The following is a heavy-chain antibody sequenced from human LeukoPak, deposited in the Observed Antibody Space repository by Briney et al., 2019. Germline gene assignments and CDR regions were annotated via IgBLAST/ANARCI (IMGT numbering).Heavy chain of an antibody. D-gene: IGHD4-23*01. CDR3: AKDIYGGNSVRGAFDI. Sequence: GGSLRLSCAASGFTFDDYAMHWVRQAPGKGLEWVSGISWNSGSIDYADSVKGRFTISRDNAKNSLYLQMNSLRAEDTALYYCAKDIYGGNSVRGAFDIWGQGTMVTVSS. CDR2: ISWNSGSI. J-gene: IGHJ3*02. CDR1: GFTFDDYA. V-gene: IGHV3-9*01.